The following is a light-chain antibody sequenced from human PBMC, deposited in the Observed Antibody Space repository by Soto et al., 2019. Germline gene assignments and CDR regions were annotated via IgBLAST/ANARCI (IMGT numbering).Light chain of an antibody. V-gene: IGLV2-11*01. CDR2: DVS. CDR3: CSYGGSYTWV. CDR1: SSDVGGYKY. J-gene: IGLJ3*02. Sequence: QSALTQPASVSGSPGQSITISCTGTSSDVGGYKYVSWYQQHPGKAPTLVIFDVSQRPSGVPDRFSGSKSGSTASLTISGLQADDEADYYCCSYGGSYTWVFGGGTKLTVL.